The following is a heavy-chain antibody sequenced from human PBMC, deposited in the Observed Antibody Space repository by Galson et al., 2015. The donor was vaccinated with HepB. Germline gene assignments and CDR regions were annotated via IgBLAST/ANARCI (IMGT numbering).Heavy chain of an antibody. Sequence: SLRLSCAASGFSFRSYWMSWVRQAPGKGLEWVADIKQDGSEEYYVESVKGRFAIFRDNARNSLYLQMNSLRAEDTVVYFCARDTGVSRTDDWSFDLWGRGSQVTVSS. J-gene: IGHJ2*01. CDR2: IKQDGSEE. V-gene: IGHV3-7*01. CDR1: GFSFRSYW. D-gene: IGHD1-7*01. CDR3: ARDTGVSRTDDWSFDL.